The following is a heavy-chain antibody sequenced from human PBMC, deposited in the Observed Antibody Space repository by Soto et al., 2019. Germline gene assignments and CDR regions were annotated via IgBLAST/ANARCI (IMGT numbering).Heavy chain of an antibody. V-gene: IGHV3-21*01. CDR2: ISSNSNYK. J-gene: IGHJ4*02. CDR1: GFTFNNYS. CDR3: XRFAEKGYSYGPYYFDL. Sequence: GGSLRLSCAGSGFTFNNYSINWVRQAPGKGLEWVSSISSNSNYKYYTASVKGRFTISRDYVNNSVFLQMDSLKSEDTAVYYCXRFAEKGYSYGPYYFDLWGQGSLVTVSS. D-gene: IGHD5-18*01.